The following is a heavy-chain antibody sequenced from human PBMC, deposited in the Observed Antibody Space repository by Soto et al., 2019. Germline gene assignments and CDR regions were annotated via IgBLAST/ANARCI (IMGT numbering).Heavy chain of an antibody. CDR3: ARELSGGYYYYGMDV. CDR1: GYTFTGYY. Sequence: ASVKVSCKASGYTFTGYYMHWVRQAPGQGLEWMGWINPNSGGTNYAQKFQGWVTMTRDTSISTAYMELSRLRSDDTAVYYCARELSGGYYYYGMDVWGQGTTVTVSS. V-gene: IGHV1-2*04. CDR2: INPNSGGT. J-gene: IGHJ6*02. D-gene: IGHD3-16*01.